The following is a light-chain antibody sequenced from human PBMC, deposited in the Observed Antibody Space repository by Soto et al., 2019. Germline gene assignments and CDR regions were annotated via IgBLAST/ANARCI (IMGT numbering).Light chain of an antibody. J-gene: IGKJ5*01. Sequence: EIVLTQSPATLSLSPGGRATPSCRASQSVGSYLAWYQQKPGQAPRLLMYDASSRASGIPNRFSGSGYGADFTLTIRSLEPEDFAIYYCQHRSTWPSFGQGTRLEIK. V-gene: IGKV3-11*01. CDR1: QSVGSY. CDR2: DAS. CDR3: QHRSTWPS.